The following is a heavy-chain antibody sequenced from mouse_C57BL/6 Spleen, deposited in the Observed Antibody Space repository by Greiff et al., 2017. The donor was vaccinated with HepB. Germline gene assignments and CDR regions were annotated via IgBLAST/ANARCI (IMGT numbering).Heavy chain of an antibody. V-gene: IGHV1-18*01. CDR3: ARSSSFYAMDY. CDR1: GYTFTDYN. Sequence: VQLQQSGPELVKPGASVKIPCKASGYTFTDYNMGWVKQSHGKSLEWIGDINPNNGGTIYNQKFKGKATLTVDKSSSTAYMELRSLTSEDTAVYYCARSSSFYAMDYWGQGTSVTVSS. CDR2: INPNNGGT. J-gene: IGHJ4*01. D-gene: IGHD6-1*01.